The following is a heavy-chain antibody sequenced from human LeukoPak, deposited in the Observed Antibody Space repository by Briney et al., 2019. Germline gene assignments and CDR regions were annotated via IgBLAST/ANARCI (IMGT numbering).Heavy chain of an antibody. CDR1: GFIFDHHG. CDR2: INWNGGST. Sequence: GGSLRLSCAASGFIFDHHGMSWVRQAPGKGLEWVSGINWNGGSTRYTHSVKGRFTISRDNPKNSLYLQMDSLSAEDTAFYYCAKNLGSGWYFPFDYWGQGTLVTVSS. J-gene: IGHJ4*02. CDR3: AKNLGSGWYFPFDY. V-gene: IGHV3-20*04. D-gene: IGHD6-19*01.